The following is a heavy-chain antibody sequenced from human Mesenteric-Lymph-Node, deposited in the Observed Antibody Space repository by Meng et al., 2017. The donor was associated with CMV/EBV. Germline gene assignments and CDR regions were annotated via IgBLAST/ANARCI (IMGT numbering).Heavy chain of an antibody. CDR2: ITGAADTT. CDR1: GFTFSSNA. CDR3: VKRHTSGWYAFDC. J-gene: IGHJ4*02. V-gene: IGHV3-23*01. Sequence: GGSLRLSCVASGFTFSSNAMSWVRQAPGKGLEWVSGITGAADTTYYADSVKGRFTISRDNSKNKVYLQMNSLRAEDTALYFCVKRHTSGWYAFDCWGQGTLVTVSS. D-gene: IGHD6-19*01.